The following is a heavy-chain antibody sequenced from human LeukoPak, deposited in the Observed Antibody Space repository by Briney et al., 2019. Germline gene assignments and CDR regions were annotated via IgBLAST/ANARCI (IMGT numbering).Heavy chain of an antibody. CDR3: TRVPGGSNYRLDI. V-gene: IGHV3-49*04. CDR2: IRSKAYGGTT. D-gene: IGHD1-26*01. CDR1: GFTFGDFA. J-gene: IGHJ3*02. Sequence: GGSLRQTCTASGFTFGDFALSWVRQAPGKGLEWVGFIRSKAYGGTTEYAASVKGRFTISRDDSKSIASLQMNSLKTEDTAVYYCTRVPGGSNYRLDIWGQGTMVTVSS.